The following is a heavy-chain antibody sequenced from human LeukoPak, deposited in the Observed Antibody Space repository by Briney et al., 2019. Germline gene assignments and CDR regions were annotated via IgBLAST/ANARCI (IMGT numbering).Heavy chain of an antibody. CDR2: IKIDGSEK. CDR1: GFTFSSFW. V-gene: IGHV3-7*01. CDR3: TRDWGGVAAGIDY. D-gene: IGHD6-13*01. Sequence: PGGSLRLSCAASGFTFSSFWMSWVRQAPGKGLEWVANIKIDGSEKYYVDSVKGRFTISRDNAKNSLSLQMNSLSAEDTAVYYCTRDWGGVAAGIDYWGQGTLVTVSS. J-gene: IGHJ4*02.